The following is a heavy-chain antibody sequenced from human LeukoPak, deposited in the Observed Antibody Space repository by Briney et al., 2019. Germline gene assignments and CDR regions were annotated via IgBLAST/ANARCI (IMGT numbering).Heavy chain of an antibody. CDR3: AREYTLYRSGWFFDY. Sequence: SETLSLTCSVSGDSSYNSVYYWGWIRQPPGKGLEWIGSIDYSGSTYYNPSLKSRATISIDTSKIQFSLKLSSATAADTAVYYCAREYTLYRSGWFFDYWGQGTVVTVSS. V-gene: IGHV4-39*07. D-gene: IGHD6-19*01. CDR1: GDSSYNSVYY. CDR2: IDYSGST. J-gene: IGHJ4*02.